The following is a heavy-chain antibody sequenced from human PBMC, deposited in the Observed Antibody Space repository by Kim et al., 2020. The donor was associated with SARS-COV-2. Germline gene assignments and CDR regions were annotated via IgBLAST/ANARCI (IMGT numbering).Heavy chain of an antibody. V-gene: IGHV1-24*01. D-gene: IGHD3-3*01. Sequence: ASVKVSCKVSGYTLTELSMHWVRQAPGKGLEWMGGFDPEDGETIYAQKFQGRVTMTEDTSTDTAYMELSSLRSEDTAVYYCATKPGVVMTHDWNWFDPWGQGTLVTVSS. CDR1: GYTLTELS. J-gene: IGHJ5*02. CDR3: ATKPGVVMTHDWNWFDP. CDR2: FDPEDGET.